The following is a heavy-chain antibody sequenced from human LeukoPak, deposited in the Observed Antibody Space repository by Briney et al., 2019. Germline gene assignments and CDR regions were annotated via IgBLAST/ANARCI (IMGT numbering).Heavy chain of an antibody. J-gene: IGHJ6*02. CDR2: IWYDGSNK. CDR1: GFTFTNAW. CDR3: ARISCTGNSCRPYSYYDMDV. D-gene: IGHD2-15*01. V-gene: IGHV3-33*08. Sequence: GGSLRLSCAASGFTFTNAWMNWVRQAPGKGLEWVAVIWYDGSNKYYADSVKGRFTVSRDNSKSTLYLQLNSLRVEDTAVYYCARISCTGNSCRPYSYYDMDVWGQGTTVTVSS.